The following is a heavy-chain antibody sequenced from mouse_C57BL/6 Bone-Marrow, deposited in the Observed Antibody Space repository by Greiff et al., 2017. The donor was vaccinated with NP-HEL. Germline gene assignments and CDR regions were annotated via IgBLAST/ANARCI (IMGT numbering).Heavy chain of an antibody. CDR3: AREGHYGSSPYYFDY. V-gene: IGHV5-4*01. D-gene: IGHD1-1*01. CDR2: ISDGGSYT. Sequence: EVKLQESGGGLVKPGGSLKLSCAASGFTFSSYAMSWVRQTPEKRLEWVATISDGGSYTYYPDNVKGRFTISRDNAKNNLYLQMSHLKSEDTAMYYCAREGHYGSSPYYFDYWGQGTTLTVSS. J-gene: IGHJ2*01. CDR1: GFTFSSYA.